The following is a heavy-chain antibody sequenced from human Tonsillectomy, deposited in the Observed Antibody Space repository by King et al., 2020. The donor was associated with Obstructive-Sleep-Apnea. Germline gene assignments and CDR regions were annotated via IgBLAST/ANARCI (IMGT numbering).Heavy chain of an antibody. J-gene: IGHJ4*02. D-gene: IGHD6-19*01. CDR1: GYSFTSYW. CDR3: ARLGAVAGTGEDY. Sequence: DVQLVESGAEVKKPGESLKISCKGSGYSFTSYWIGWVRQMTGKGLEWMGIIYPGDSDTKYSPSCQGQVTISADKSIRTAYLQWSRLKTSDTAIYYCARLGAVAGTGEDYWGQGTLVTVSS. CDR2: IYPGDSDT. V-gene: IGHV5-51*01.